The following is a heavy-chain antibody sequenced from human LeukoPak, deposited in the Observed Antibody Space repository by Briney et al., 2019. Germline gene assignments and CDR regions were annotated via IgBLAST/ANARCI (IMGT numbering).Heavy chain of an antibody. CDR1: GGTFSSYA. D-gene: IGHD4-17*01. V-gene: IGHV1-69*01. CDR2: IIPIFGTA. J-gene: IGHJ4*02. Sequence: GASVKVSCKASGGTFSSYAISWVRQAPGQGLEWMGEIIPIFGTANYAQKFQGRVTITADESTSTAYMELSSLRSEDTAVYYCAREGVMTTVTTGPFDYWGQGTLVTVSS. CDR3: AREGVMTTVTTGPFDY.